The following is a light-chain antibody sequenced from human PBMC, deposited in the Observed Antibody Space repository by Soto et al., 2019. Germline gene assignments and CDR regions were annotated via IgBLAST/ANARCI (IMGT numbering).Light chain of an antibody. CDR1: QSISSY. J-gene: IGKJ1*01. CDR2: DAS. V-gene: IGKV1-5*01. Sequence: DTPTPHSSSPMSHSVEDSVTIPVRASQSISSYLDWYQQKPGKAPKLLIYDASSLESGVPSRFSGSGSGTEFTLTISSLQPDDFATYYCQQYNNYWTFGQGTKVDIK. CDR3: QQYNNYWT.